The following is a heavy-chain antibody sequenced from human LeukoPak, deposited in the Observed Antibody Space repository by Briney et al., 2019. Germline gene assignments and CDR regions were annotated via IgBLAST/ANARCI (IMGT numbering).Heavy chain of an antibody. Sequence: PSETLSLTCSVSGDSISGSSYYWGWIRQPPGKGLEFIGTIYYSGSTYYNPSLKSRVTISVDTSKNQFSLTLSSVTAADTALYYCAGHGTTWQYFANWGQGTLVTVSS. D-gene: IGHD1-14*01. V-gene: IGHV4-39*07. CDR2: IYYSGST. J-gene: IGHJ4*02. CDR1: GDSISGSSYY. CDR3: AGHGTTWQYFAN.